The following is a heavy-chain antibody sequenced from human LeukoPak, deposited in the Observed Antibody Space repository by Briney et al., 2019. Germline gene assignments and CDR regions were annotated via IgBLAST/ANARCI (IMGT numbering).Heavy chain of an antibody. CDR1: GGPISSSSYY. D-gene: IGHD2-2*03. CDR2: IYTSGST. CDR3: TRFTGYCSSPSCYPNAFDV. J-gene: IGHJ3*01. Sequence: PSETLSLTCSLSGGPISSSSYYWTWIRQPAGKGLEWIGRIYTSGSTNYNPSLKSRVTISLDTSKNQFSLKLSSVTAADTAVYYCTRFTGYCSSPSCYPNAFDVWGQGTMVTVSS. V-gene: IGHV4-61*02.